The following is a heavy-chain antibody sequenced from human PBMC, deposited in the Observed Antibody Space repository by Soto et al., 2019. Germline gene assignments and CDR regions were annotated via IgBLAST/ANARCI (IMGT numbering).Heavy chain of an antibody. CDR2: ISHRGST. CDR3: ARVPDV. CDR1: GGSISSGGYS. J-gene: IGHJ6*02. Sequence: QLQLQESGSGLVKPSQTLSLTCAVSGGSISSGGYSWSWMRQPPVKGLELIGYISHRGSTNYNPTLKSRVTISVDRSKNQFSLKLSSVTAADTAVYYCARVPDVWGQGTTVTVSS. V-gene: IGHV4-30-2*01.